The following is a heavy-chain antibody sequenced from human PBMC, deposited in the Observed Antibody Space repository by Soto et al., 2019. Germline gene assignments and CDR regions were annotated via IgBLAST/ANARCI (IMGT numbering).Heavy chain of an antibody. CDR1: GFTFSDYY. CDR3: ARVPVNRAFNI. CDR2: ISSSGSTI. J-gene: IGHJ3*02. D-gene: IGHD4-17*01. V-gene: IGHV3-11*01. Sequence: GGSLRLSCAASGFTFSDYYMSWIRQAPGKGLAWVSYISSSGSTIYYADSVQGRFTISRDNAKNSLYLQMNSLRAEDTTVYYSARVPVNRAFNIWGQGTMVTVS.